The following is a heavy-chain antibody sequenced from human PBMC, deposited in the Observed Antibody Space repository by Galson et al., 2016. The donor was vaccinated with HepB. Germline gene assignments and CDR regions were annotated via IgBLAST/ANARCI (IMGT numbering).Heavy chain of an antibody. V-gene: IGHV1-18*01. CDR1: GYVFSSFG. CDR3: ARAYYDFWNGYQHYYYLYAMDV. D-gene: IGHD3-3*01. Sequence: SVKVSCKASGYVFSSFGISWVRQAPGQGLQWMGWISAHTRNTKYAQNVQGRVTMTTDKSTNTAYLQLRSLTPDDTAGDYCARAYYDFWNGYQHYYYLYAMDVWGQGTTVTVSS. CDR2: ISAHTRNT. J-gene: IGHJ6*02.